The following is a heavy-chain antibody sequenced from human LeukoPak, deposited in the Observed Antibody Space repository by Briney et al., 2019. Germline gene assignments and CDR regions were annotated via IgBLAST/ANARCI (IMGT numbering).Heavy chain of an antibody. Sequence: PSETLSLTCTVSGGSISSGPYYWSWIRPPAGQELEWIGRIYTSRSTNYNPSLKSRVTISVDTSKNQFSLKLSSVTAADTAVYYCARGGYSYGYNVEDNAFDIWGQGTMVTVS. J-gene: IGHJ3*02. CDR2: IYTSRST. CDR1: GGSISSGPYY. D-gene: IGHD5-18*01. V-gene: IGHV4-61*02. CDR3: ARGGYSYGYNVEDNAFDI.